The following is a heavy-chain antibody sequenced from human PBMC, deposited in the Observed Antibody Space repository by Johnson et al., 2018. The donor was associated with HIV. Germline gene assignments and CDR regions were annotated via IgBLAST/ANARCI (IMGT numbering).Heavy chain of an antibody. CDR3: TKDKYYYDSSGRAEVAFDI. CDR2: IKSKTDGGTT. D-gene: IGHD3-22*01. J-gene: IGHJ3*02. V-gene: IGHV3-15*01. CDR1: GFTFSNAW. Sequence: VQLVESGGGLVQPGGSLRLSCAASGFTFSNAWMSWVRQAPGKGLEWVGRIKSKTDGGTTDYAAPVKGRFTLPRDDSKNTLNLQMNSMKTEETALYYCTKDKYYYDSSGRAEVAFDIWGQGTMVTVSS.